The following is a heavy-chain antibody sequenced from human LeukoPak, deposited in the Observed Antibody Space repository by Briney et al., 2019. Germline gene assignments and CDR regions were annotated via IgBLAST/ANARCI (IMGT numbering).Heavy chain of an antibody. J-gene: IGHJ4*02. CDR1: GYTFTSYD. CDR3: ARGSDIVATEGGDY. D-gene: IGHD5-12*01. Sequence: GASVKVSCKASGYTFTSYDINWVRQATGQGLEWMGWMNPNSGNTGYAQKLQGRVTMTTDTSTSTAYMELRSLRSDDTAVYYCARGSDIVATEGGDYWGQGTLVTVSS. V-gene: IGHV1-8*01. CDR2: MNPNSGNT.